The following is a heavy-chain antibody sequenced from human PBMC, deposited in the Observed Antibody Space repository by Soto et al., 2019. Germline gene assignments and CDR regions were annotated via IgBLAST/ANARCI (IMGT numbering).Heavy chain of an antibody. CDR1: GGTFSSYA. CDR2: IIPIFGTA. D-gene: IGHD3-10*01. CDR3: ARRALLWFGELSAARYHYYGMDV. Sequence: QVQLVQSGAEVKKPGSSVKVSCKASGGTFSSYAISWVRQAPGQGLEWMGGIIPIFGTANYAQKFQGRVTITADESTSTAYMELSSLRSEDTAVYYCARRALLWFGELSAARYHYYGMDVWGQGTTVTVSS. J-gene: IGHJ6*02. V-gene: IGHV1-69*01.